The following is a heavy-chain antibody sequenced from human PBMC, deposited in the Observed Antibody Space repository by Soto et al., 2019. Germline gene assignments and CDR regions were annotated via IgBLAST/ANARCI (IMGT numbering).Heavy chain of an antibody. Sequence: QVQLVQSGAEVKKPGSSVKVSCKASGGTFSSYAISWVRQAPGQGLEWMGGIIPIFGTANYAQKFQGRVTSTADKSTSTAYMELSSLRSEDTAVYYCARRSIVVVVAATRYYGMDVWGQGTTVTVSS. CDR3: ARRSIVVVVAATRYYGMDV. V-gene: IGHV1-69*06. CDR1: GGTFSSYA. J-gene: IGHJ6*02. CDR2: IIPIFGTA. D-gene: IGHD2-15*01.